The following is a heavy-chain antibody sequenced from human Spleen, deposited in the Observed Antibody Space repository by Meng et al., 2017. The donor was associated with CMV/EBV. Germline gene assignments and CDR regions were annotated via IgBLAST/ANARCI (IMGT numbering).Heavy chain of an antibody. V-gene: IGHV3-30*04. CDR2: ISYDGNSQ. CDR3: ARDRVGAVGPTTAFDF. CDR1: GFTFSRYA. Sequence: SGFTFSRYAIHWVRQAPGRGLEWVAVISYDGNSQYYADSVKGRFPVSRDNSMNTLYLQMNSLRPEDTAIYYCARDRVGAVGPTTAFDFWGQGTLVTVSS. D-gene: IGHD1-26*01. J-gene: IGHJ4*02.